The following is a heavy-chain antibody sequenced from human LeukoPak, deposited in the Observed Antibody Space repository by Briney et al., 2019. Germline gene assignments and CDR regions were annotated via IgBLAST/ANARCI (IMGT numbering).Heavy chain of an antibody. Sequence: SETLSLTCAVSGASISGSGYYLGWIRQPPGKGLEWIGNIYYTGSTYYNASLQSRVTISIDMSKNQFSLNLYSVTAADAALYYCARERDYTTSGNVDSWGQGTLVTVSS. J-gene: IGHJ4*02. CDR3: ARERDYTTSGNVDS. D-gene: IGHD2-2*02. CDR2: IYYTGST. CDR1: GASISGSGYY. V-gene: IGHV4-39*07.